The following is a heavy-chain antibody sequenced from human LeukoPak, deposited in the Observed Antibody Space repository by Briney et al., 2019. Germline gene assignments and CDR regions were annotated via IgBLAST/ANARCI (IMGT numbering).Heavy chain of an antibody. J-gene: IGHJ4*02. V-gene: IGHV1-18*01. CDR3: ARDEDYDILTGPRANYFDY. D-gene: IGHD3-9*01. CDR2: SSAYNGNT. CDR1: GYTFTSYG. Sequence: ASVKVSCKGSGYTFTSYGISWVRQAPGQGLEWVGWSSAYNGNTNYAQKLQGRGTMTTDTSTSTAFMELGSLRSDDTAVYYCARDEDYDILTGPRANYFDYWGKGTLVTVSS.